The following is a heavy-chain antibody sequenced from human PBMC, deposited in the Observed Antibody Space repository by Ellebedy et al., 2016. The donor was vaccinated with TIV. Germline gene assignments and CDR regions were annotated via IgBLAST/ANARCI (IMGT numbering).Heavy chain of an antibody. CDR1: GYSFTSYW. CDR2: IDPSDSYT. CDR3: ARHTGGTFFDY. V-gene: IGHV5-10-1*01. D-gene: IGHD4-17*01. Sequence: KVSXKGSGYSFTSYWISWVRQMPGKGLEWMGRIDPSDSYTSFGPSFQGHVTISTDKSISTAYLQWGSLKASDTAIYYCARHTGGTFFDYWGQGTLVTVSS. J-gene: IGHJ4*02.